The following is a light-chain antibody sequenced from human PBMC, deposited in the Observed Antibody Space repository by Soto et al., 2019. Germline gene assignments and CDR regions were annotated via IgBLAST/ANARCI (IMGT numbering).Light chain of an antibody. V-gene: IGKV3-15*01. J-gene: IGKJ4*01. Sequence: DIVMTQSPATLSVSPGERATLSCRASQNISTNLAWYQQKPGQAPRLLLLSASSRLSDIPARFSGSGSGTEFTLTISGLQSEDVAVYYCQQYDSSLSTFGGGTKVDIK. CDR2: SAS. CDR1: QNISTN. CDR3: QQYDSSLST.